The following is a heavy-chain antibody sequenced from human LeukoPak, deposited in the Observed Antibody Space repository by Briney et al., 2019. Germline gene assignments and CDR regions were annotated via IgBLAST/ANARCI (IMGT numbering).Heavy chain of an antibody. CDR2: IVVGSGNT. CDR1: GFTFTNSA. Sequence: SVKVSCKASGFTFTNSAMQWVRQARGQRLEWIGWIVVGSGNTNYAQKFQERVTITRDMSTSTAYMELSSLRFEDTAVYYCAADNVQQLNWGQGTLVTVSS. CDR3: AADNVQQLN. V-gene: IGHV1-58*02. J-gene: IGHJ4*02. D-gene: IGHD6-13*01.